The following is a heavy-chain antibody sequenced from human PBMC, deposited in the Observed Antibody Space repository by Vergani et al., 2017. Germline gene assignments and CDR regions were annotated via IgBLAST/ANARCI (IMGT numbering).Heavy chain of an antibody. Sequence: QLQLQESGPGLVKPSETLSLTCTVSGGSISSSSYYLGWIRQPPGKGLGWIGSFYYSGSTYSNLSLKSGVTISVDTSKNQFSLNLSSVTAADTAVYYCARWSRTVTTFTSGDWSDPGGQGTLVTVSS. J-gene: IGHJ5*02. D-gene: IGHD4-11*01. CDR2: FYYSGST. V-gene: IGHV4-39*01. CDR1: GGSISSSSYY. CDR3: ARWSRTVTTFTSGDWSDP.